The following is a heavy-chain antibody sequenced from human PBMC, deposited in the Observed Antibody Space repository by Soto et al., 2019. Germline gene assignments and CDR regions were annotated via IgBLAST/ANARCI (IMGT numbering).Heavy chain of an antibody. CDR3: AKGGGGWSYYYYGMDV. J-gene: IGHJ6*02. D-gene: IGHD2-15*01. V-gene: IGHV3-21*04. Sequence: GGSLRLSCAASGFTFSSYSMNWVRQAPGKGLEWVSSISSSSSYIYYADSVKGRFTISRDNAKNSLYLQMNSLRAEDTAVYYCAKGGGGWSYYYYGMDVWGQGTTVTV. CDR1: GFTFSSYS. CDR2: ISSSSSYI.